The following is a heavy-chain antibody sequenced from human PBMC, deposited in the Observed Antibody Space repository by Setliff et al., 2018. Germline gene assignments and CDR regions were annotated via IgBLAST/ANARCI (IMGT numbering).Heavy chain of an antibody. CDR3: ARSPPNRGSGSGWYGDF. Sequence: ASVKVSCKASGFTFKTYSFSWIRQAPGQGLEWVGWISGYNGNTIYAQNFQGRVTMTTDASTNTAYMELRSLGSDDTAVYYCARSPPNRGSGSGWYGDFWGQGTLVTVSS. J-gene: IGHJ4*02. D-gene: IGHD6-19*01. CDR2: ISGYNGNT. CDR1: GFTFKTYS. V-gene: IGHV1-18*01.